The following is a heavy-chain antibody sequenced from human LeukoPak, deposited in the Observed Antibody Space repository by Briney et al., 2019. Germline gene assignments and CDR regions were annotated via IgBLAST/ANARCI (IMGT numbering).Heavy chain of an antibody. CDR1: GGTFSSYA. J-gene: IGHJ3*02. CDR2: IIPIFGTA. V-gene: IGHV1-69*06. Sequence: ASVTVSCKASGGTFSSYAISWVRQAPGQGLEWMGGIIPIFGTANYAQKFQGRVTITADRSTSTACMELSSLRSEDTAVYYCAQVLGYAFDIWGQGTMVTVSS. CDR3: AQVLGYAFDI. D-gene: IGHD2-15*01.